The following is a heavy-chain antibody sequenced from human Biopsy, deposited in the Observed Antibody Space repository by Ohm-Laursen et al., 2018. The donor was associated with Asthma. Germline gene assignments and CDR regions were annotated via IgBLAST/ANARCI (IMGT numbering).Heavy chain of an antibody. CDR1: GDSITSGGCC. CDR2: IHHSGTS. V-gene: IGHV4-31*03. CDR3: ARIPRRSGSYFVDY. Sequence: TLSPTCIVSGDSITSGGCCWNWIRQPPGKGLEWIGYIHHSGTSYFNPSLKSRVSFSRDTSKNQFSLRLSSVTAADTAMYYCARIPRRSGSYFVDYWGQGTLVTVSS. J-gene: IGHJ4*02. D-gene: IGHD3-22*01.